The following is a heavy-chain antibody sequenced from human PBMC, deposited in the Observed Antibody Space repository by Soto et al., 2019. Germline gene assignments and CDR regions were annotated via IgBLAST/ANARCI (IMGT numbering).Heavy chain of an antibody. V-gene: IGHV3-33*01. Sequence: GGSLRLSCAASGFTFSSYGMHWVRQAPGKGLEWVAVIWYDGSNKYYADSVKGRFTISRDNSKNTLYLQMNSLRAEDTAVYYCASGDDYYDSSGHYFDYWGQGTLVTVSS. J-gene: IGHJ4*02. CDR1: GFTFSSYG. CDR2: IWYDGSNK. D-gene: IGHD3-22*01. CDR3: ASGDDYYDSSGHYFDY.